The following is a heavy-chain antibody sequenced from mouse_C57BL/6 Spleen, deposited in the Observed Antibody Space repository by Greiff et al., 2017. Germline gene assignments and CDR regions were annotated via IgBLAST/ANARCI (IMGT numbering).Heavy chain of an antibody. Sequence: QVQLQQSGAELVRPGTSVKLSCKASGYTFTSYWMHWVKQRPGQGLEWIGVIDPSDSYTNYNQKFKGKATLTVDTSSSTAYMQLSSLTSEDSAVYYCARGSSYWYFDVWGTGTTVTVSS. CDR1: GYTFTSYW. CDR2: IDPSDSYT. V-gene: IGHV1-59*01. J-gene: IGHJ1*03. CDR3: ARGSSYWYFDV. D-gene: IGHD1-1*01.